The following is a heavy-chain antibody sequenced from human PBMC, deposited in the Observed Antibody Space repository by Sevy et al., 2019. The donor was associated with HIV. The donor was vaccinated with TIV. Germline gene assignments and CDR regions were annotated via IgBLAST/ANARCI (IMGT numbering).Heavy chain of an antibody. J-gene: IGHJ4*02. D-gene: IGHD2-2*01. CDR2: ISGSGGST. V-gene: IGHV3-23*01. Sequence: GGSLRLSCAASGFTFSSYAMSWVRQAPGKGLEWVSAISGSGGSTYYADSVKGRFTISRDNSKNTLYRQMNSLRAEDTAVYYCAKDRGGLVPAAIYFDYWGQGTLVTVSS. CDR1: GFTFSSYA. CDR3: AKDRGGLVPAAIYFDY.